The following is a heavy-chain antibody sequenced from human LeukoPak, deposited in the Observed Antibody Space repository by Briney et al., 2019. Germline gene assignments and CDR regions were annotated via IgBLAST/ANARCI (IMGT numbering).Heavy chain of an antibody. Sequence: ASVKVSCKASGYTLTSYDINWVRQATGQGLEWMGWMNPNSGNTGYAQKFQGRVTMTRNTSISTAYMELSSLRSEDTAVYYCARVVQVGRSPSLYYYGMDVWGQGTTVTVSS. CDR3: ARVVQVGRSPSLYYYGMDV. J-gene: IGHJ6*02. CDR2: MNPNSGNT. V-gene: IGHV1-8*01. D-gene: IGHD1-1*01. CDR1: GYTLTSYD.